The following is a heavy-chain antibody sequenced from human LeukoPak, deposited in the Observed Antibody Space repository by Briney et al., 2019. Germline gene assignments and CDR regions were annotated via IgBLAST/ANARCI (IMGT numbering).Heavy chain of an antibody. Sequence: ASVKVSCKASGGTFSSYAISWVRQAPGQGLEWMGGIIPIFGTANYAQKFQGRVTITTDESTSPAYMELSSLRSEDTAVYYCARSSGGSCYGCHWFDPWGQGTLVTVSS. D-gene: IGHD2-15*01. V-gene: IGHV1-69*05. J-gene: IGHJ5*02. CDR1: GGTFSSYA. CDR2: IIPIFGTA. CDR3: ARSSGGSCYGCHWFDP.